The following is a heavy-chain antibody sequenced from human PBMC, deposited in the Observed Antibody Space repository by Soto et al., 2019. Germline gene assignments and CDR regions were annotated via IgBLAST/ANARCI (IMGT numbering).Heavy chain of an antibody. CDR1: GFTFDGYT. CDR3: AKDLDCGGDCSVFDY. J-gene: IGHJ4*02. Sequence: GGSLRLSCAASGFTFDGYTMHWVRQAPGKGLEWVSLISWDGGSTYYADSVKGRFTISRDNSKSSLYLQMNSLRTEDTALYYCAKDLDCGGDCSVFDYWGQGTLVTVSS. CDR2: ISWDGGST. D-gene: IGHD2-21*02. V-gene: IGHV3-43*01.